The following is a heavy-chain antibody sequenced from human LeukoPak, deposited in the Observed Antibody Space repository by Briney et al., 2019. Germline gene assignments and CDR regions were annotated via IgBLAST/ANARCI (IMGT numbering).Heavy chain of an antibody. CDR3: ASDPPSSGWALYH. D-gene: IGHD6-19*01. V-gene: IGHV3-33*01. Sequence: GGSLRLSCVASGFTFSTYAMHWVRQAPGEGLEWVAMIWRDGSNKFYTDSVKGRFTISRDNFKNTLYLQMNSLRVEDTAMYYCASDPPSSGWALYHWGQGTPVSVSS. CDR2: IWRDGSNK. J-gene: IGHJ5*02. CDR1: GFTFSTYA.